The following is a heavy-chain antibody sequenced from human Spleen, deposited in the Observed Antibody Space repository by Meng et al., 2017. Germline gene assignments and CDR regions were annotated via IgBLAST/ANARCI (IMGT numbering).Heavy chain of an antibody. D-gene: IGHD1-20*01. CDR2: INTNTGNP. J-gene: IGHJ4*02. V-gene: IGHV7-4-1*02. Sequence: ASVKVSCKAPGGIFSKSVIGWVRQAPGQGLEWMGWINTNTGNPTYAQGFTGRFVFSLDTSVSTAYLQISSLKAEDTAVYYCARDRLTGTLYYWGQGTLVTVSS. CDR3: ARDRLTGTLYY. CDR1: GGIFSKSV.